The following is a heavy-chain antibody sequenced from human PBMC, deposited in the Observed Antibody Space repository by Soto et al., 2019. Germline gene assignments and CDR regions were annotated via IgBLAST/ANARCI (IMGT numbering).Heavy chain of an antibody. J-gene: IGHJ4*02. CDR2: ISSSSSYI. V-gene: IGHV3-21*01. D-gene: IGHD6-19*01. CDR1: GFTFSSYS. Sequence: GGSLRLSCAASGFTFSSYSMNWVRQAPGKGLEWVSSISSSSSYIYYADSVKGRFTISRDNAKNSLYLQMNSLRAEDTAVYYCARGSRGIAVAGNDYWGQGTLVTGLL. CDR3: ARGSRGIAVAGNDY.